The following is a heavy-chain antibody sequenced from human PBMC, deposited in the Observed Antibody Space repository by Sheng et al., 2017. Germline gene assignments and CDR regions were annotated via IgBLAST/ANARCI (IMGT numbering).Heavy chain of an antibody. CDR1: GFTFNIFV. J-gene: IGHJ4*02. V-gene: IGHV3-23*04. Sequence: EVQLVESGGGLVQPGGSLRLSCAASGFTFNIFVMNWVRQAPGRGLEWVSTIGGAGDIYYADSVRGRFTISRDNSRNTLYLQMNSLRGDDTAVYYFAKDVWQHLAPDSWGQGTLVTVS. D-gene: IGHD2-21*01. CDR3: AKDVWQHLAPDS. CDR2: IGGAGDI.